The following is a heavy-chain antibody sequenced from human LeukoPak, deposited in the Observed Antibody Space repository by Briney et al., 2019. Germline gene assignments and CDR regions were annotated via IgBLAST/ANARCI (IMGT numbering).Heavy chain of an antibody. CDR2: ISYDGSNK. J-gene: IGHJ4*02. D-gene: IGHD3-22*01. V-gene: IGHV3-30-3*01. Sequence: AGGSLRLSCAASGFTFSSYAMHWVRQAPDKGLEWVAVISYDGSNKYYADSVKGRFTISRDNSKNTLYLQMNSLRAEDTAVYYCASGGMIVKGRPFDYWGQGTLVTVSS. CDR1: GFTFSSYA. CDR3: ASGGMIVKGRPFDY.